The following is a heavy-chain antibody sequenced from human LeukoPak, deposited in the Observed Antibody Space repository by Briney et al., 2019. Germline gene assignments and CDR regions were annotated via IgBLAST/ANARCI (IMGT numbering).Heavy chain of an antibody. CDR3: ARDQYYYDSSGYLH. CDR2: ISSSSRYI. CDR1: GFTFSYYS. D-gene: IGHD3-22*01. Sequence: GGSLRLSCAASGFTFSYYSMNWVRQAPGKGLEWVSSISSSSRYIYYADSVKGRFTISRDNAKNSLYLQMNSLRAEDTAVYYCARDQYYYDSSGYLHWGQGTMVTVSS. J-gene: IGHJ3*01. V-gene: IGHV3-21*01.